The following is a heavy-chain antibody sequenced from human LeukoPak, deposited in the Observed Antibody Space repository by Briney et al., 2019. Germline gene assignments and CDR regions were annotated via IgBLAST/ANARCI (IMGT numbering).Heavy chain of an antibody. D-gene: IGHD6-19*01. V-gene: IGHV4-59*01. Sequence: SETLSLPCTVSGGSISSYYWSWIRQPPGKGLEGIGYFYYSGSTNYNPPLNSRVTISVDTSKNQFSLKLSSVTAADTAVYYCARESAVAGPEAHAFDIWGQGTMVTVSS. J-gene: IGHJ3*02. CDR3: ARESAVAGPEAHAFDI. CDR1: GGSISSYY. CDR2: FYYSGST.